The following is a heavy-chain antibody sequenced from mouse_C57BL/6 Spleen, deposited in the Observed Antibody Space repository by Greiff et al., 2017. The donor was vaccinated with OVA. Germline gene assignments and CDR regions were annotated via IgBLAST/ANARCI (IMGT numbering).Heavy chain of an antibody. J-gene: IGHJ1*03. D-gene: IGHD1-1*01. Sequence: QVQLQQSGAELVRPGTSVKLSCKASGYTFTSYWMHWVKQRPGQGLEWIGVIDPSDSYTNYNQKFKGKATLTVDTSSSTAYMQLSSLTSEDSAVYYCARGDYGNWYFDVWGTGTTVTVSS. V-gene: IGHV1-59*01. CDR1: GYTFTSYW. CDR3: ARGDYGNWYFDV. CDR2: IDPSDSYT.